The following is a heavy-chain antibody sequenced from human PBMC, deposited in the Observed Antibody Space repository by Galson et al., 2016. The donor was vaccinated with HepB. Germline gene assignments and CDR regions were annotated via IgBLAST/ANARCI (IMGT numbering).Heavy chain of an antibody. D-gene: IGHD6-13*01. CDR2: INPSGGST. J-gene: IGHJ4*02. Sequence: SAKVSCKASGYTFTSYYMHWVRQAPGQGLECMGIINPSGGSTTYAQKFQGSVTMTGDTSTSTVYMELSSLRSEDTAVYYCARASYSSPDYWGQGTLVTVSS. CDR3: ARASYSSPDY. V-gene: IGHV1-46*01. CDR1: GYTFTSYY.